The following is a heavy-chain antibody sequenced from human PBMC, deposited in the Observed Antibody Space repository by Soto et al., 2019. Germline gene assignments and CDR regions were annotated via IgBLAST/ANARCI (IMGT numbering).Heavy chain of an antibody. J-gene: IGHJ4*02. CDR3: ARERFPLGYCSGGSCYD. CDR1: GGSISSGDYY. D-gene: IGHD2-15*01. Sequence: PSETLSLTCTVSGGSISSGDYYWSWIRQPPGKGLEWIGYIYYSGSTYYNPSLKSRVTISVDTSKNQFSLKLSSVTAADTAAYYCARERFPLGYCSGGSCYDWGQGTLVTVSS. V-gene: IGHV4-30-4*01. CDR2: IYYSGST.